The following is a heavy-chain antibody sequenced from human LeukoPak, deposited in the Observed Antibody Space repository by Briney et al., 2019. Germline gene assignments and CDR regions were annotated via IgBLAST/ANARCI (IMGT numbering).Heavy chain of an antibody. CDR2: ISGNSVTI. CDR3: AKILSGTYSFDL. D-gene: IGHD1-26*01. V-gene: IGHV3-23*01. Sequence: GGSLRLSCAASGFTVSTNYVSWVRQAPGQGLEWVSAISGNSVTIYYAVSVKGRFTIYRDNSKNTLYLQMYSLRAEDTAVYYCAKILSGTYSFDLWGQGTLVTVSS. J-gene: IGHJ4*02. CDR1: GFTVSTNY.